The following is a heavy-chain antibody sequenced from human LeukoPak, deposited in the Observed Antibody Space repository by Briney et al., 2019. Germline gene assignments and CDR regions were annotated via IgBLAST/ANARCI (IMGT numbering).Heavy chain of an antibody. V-gene: IGHV1-2*02. Sequence: ASVKVSCKASGYTFTGYYMHWVRQAPGQGLEWMGWINPNSGGTNYAQKFQGRVTMTRDTSISTAYMELSRLRSDDTAVYYCARETGRYCSSTSCPSYWGQGTLVTVSS. CDR2: INPNSGGT. J-gene: IGHJ4*02. D-gene: IGHD2-2*01. CDR1: GYTFTGYY. CDR3: ARETGRYCSSTSCPSY.